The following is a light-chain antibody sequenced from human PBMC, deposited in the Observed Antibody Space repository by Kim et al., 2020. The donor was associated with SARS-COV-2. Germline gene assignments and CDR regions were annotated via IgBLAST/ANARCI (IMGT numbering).Light chain of an antibody. CDR1: QSVSSN. CDR3: QQYNSWPQT. V-gene: IGKV3-15*01. J-gene: IGKJ1*01. Sequence: EIVMTHSPATLSVSPGERATLSCRASQSVSSNLAWYQQKPGQAPRLLIHGASTRATGVPAMFSGSGSGTEFTLTISSLQSEDFAIYYCQQYNSWPQTFGQGTKVEIK. CDR2: GAS.